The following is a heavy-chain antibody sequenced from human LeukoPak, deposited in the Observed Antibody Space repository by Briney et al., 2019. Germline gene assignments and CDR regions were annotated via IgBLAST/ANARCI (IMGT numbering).Heavy chain of an antibody. CDR2: INPNSGGT. J-gene: IGHJ4*02. CDR1: GYTFTDCY. D-gene: IGHD1-20*01. Sequence: ASAKVSCKASGYTFTDCYIHWVRQAPGQGLEWMGWINPNSGGTKYAQKFQGRVTMTRDTSINTAYMALSRLTYDDTAVYYCAGLPRYNWNDPLDYWGQGTLVTVSS. V-gene: IGHV1-2*02. CDR3: AGLPRYNWNDPLDY.